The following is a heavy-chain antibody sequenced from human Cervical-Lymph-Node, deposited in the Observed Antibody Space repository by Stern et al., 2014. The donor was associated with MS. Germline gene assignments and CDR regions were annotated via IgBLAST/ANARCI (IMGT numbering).Heavy chain of an antibody. J-gene: IGHJ4*02. CDR2: ISWNSDSV. D-gene: IGHD6-19*01. CDR3: AKDINHSSWHPFDY. V-gene: IGHV3-9*01. Sequence: EVQLVQSGGGLVQPGRSLRLSCAASGFTFDDYAMHWVRQAPGKGLEWVSGISWNSDSVVYADSVKGRFTISRDNAKKSIYLQMNRLRAEDTALYYCAKDINHSSWHPFDYWGQGTLVTVSS. CDR1: GFTFDDYA.